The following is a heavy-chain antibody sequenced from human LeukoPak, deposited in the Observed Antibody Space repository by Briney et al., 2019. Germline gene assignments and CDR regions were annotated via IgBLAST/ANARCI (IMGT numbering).Heavy chain of an antibody. J-gene: IGHJ4*02. CDR3: ARVLGRGYSYGYEDY. D-gene: IGHD5-18*01. Sequence: SETLSLTCTVSGGSISSGSYYWSWIRQPAGKGLEWIGRIYTSGSTNYNPSLKSRVTISVDTSKNQFSLKLSSVTAADTAVYYCARVLGRGYSYGYEDYWGQGTLVTVSS. CDR1: GGSISSGSYY. V-gene: IGHV4-61*02. CDR2: IYTSGST.